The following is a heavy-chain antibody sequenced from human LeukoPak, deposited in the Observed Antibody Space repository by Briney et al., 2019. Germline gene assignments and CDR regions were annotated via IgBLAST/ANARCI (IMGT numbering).Heavy chain of an antibody. D-gene: IGHD6-13*01. CDR2: ISSSSSYI. V-gene: IGHV3-21*01. J-gene: IGHJ4*02. CDR1: GFTFSSYS. Sequence: GGSLRLSCAASGFTFSSYSMNWVRQAPGKGLEWVSSISSSSSYIYYADSVKGRFTISRDNAKNSLYLQMNSLRAEDAAVYYCARDPAAVSSGGVYWGQGTLVTVSS. CDR3: ARDPAAVSSGGVY.